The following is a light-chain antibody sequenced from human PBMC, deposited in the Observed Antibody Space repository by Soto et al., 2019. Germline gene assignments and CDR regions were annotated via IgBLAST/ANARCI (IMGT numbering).Light chain of an antibody. CDR3: QQYGGSPRT. V-gene: IGKV3-20*01. CDR2: DAS. J-gene: IGKJ1*01. CDR1: QSLSSIN. Sequence: EIVLTQSPATLSLSPGERATLSCRASQSLSSINLAWYQQKPGQAPRLLIYDASNRATGIPDRFSGSGSGTDFTLTISRLEPEDFAVYHCQQYGGSPRTFGQGTKVDI.